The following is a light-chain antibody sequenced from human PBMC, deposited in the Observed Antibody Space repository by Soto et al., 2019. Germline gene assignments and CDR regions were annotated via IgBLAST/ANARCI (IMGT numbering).Light chain of an antibody. CDR3: HQRSSWPLT. CDR1: QSVGTY. V-gene: IGKV3-11*01. J-gene: IGKJ4*01. Sequence: EIVLTQSPATLSLLPGETATLSCRASQSVGTYLTWYQQKPGQAPRLLIYGASHRATGIPARFGGSGSGTDFTLTISNLEPEDFAVYYCHQRSSWPLTFGGGTKVDI. CDR2: GAS.